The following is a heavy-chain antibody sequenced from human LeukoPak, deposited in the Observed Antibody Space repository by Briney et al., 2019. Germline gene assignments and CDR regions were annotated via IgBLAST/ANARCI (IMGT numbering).Heavy chain of an antibody. D-gene: IGHD6-13*01. V-gene: IGHV4-39*01. J-gene: IGHJ5*02. CDR3: ARYSSSTYNWFDP. Sequence: SETLSLTCTVSGGSISSSTYYWGWIRQPPGKGLEWFGGIYYGGSTYYNPSLKSRITISVDTSKNQFSLKLSSVTAADTAVYYCARYSSSTYNWFDPWGQGTLVTVSS. CDR2: IYYGGST. CDR1: GGSISSSTYY.